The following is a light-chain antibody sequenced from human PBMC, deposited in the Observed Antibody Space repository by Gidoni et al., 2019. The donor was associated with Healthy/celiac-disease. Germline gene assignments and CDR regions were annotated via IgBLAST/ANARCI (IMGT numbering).Light chain of an antibody. V-gene: IGKV3-20*01. CDR3: QQYGSSPYT. CDR2: GAS. CDR1: QSVSSSY. J-gene: IGKJ2*01. Sequence: GTLSLSPGERATLSCRASQSVSSSYLAWYQQKPGQAPRLLIYGASSRATGIPDRFSGSGSGTDFTLTISRLEPEDFAVYYCQQYGSSPYTFGQGTKLEIK.